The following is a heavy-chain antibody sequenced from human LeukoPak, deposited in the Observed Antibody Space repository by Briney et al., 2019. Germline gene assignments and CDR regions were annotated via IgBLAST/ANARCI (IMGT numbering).Heavy chain of an antibody. CDR3: ARGYNWGSPTRNFYYLDV. CDR1: GGSISSYY. D-gene: IGHD7-27*01. CDR2: IYYSGST. V-gene: IGHV4-59*01. J-gene: IGHJ6*03. Sequence: KPSETLSLTCTVSGGSISSYYWSWIRQPPGKGLEWIGYIYYSGSTNYNPSLKSRVTISVDTSKNQFSLKLSSVTAADTAVYYCARGYNWGSPTRNFYYLDVWGKGTTVTVSS.